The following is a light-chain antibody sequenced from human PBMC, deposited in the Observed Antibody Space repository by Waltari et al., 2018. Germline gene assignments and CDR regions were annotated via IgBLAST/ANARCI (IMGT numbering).Light chain of an antibody. V-gene: IGKV1-5*03. CDR1: QSISTW. J-gene: IGKJ1*01. Sequence: DIQMTQSPSTLSASVGDRVTITCRASQSISTWLAWYQQKPGKAPKLLIYKASSLESGVPSRFSGSGSGTEFTLTISSLQPDDFATYHCQHYDGYPWTFGQGTKVEIK. CDR2: KAS. CDR3: QHYDGYPWT.